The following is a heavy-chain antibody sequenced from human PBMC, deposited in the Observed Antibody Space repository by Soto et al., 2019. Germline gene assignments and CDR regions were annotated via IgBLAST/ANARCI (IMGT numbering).Heavy chain of an antibody. CDR2: IIAIPATA. CDR1: GGTFSSYA. J-gene: IGHJ6*02. V-gene: IGHV1-69*01. D-gene: IGHD2-2*01. Sequence: QVQLVQSGAEVKKPGSSVKVSCKASGGTFSSYAISWVRQAPGQGLEWMGGIIAIPATANYAQKSQARVTITADDSTSRAYMELSSLRSEATAVYYCARSQGSSTSLEIYYYYYYGMDVWGQGTTVTVSS. CDR3: ARSQGSSTSLEIYYYYYYGMDV.